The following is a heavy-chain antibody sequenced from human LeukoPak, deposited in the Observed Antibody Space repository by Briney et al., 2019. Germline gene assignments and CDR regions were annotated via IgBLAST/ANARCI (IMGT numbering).Heavy chain of an antibody. D-gene: IGHD3-10*01. CDR3: ARHAGWFGELYYFDY. CDR2: ITYSGST. CDR1: GGSISNCF. V-gene: IGHV4-59*08. Sequence: SETLSLTCAVSGGSISNCFWSWIRQPPGKGLEWIGFITYSGSTDHNPSLKSRVTISVDASKNQFSLKLSSVTAADTAVYYCARHAGWFGELYYFDYWGQGTLVTVSS. J-gene: IGHJ4*02.